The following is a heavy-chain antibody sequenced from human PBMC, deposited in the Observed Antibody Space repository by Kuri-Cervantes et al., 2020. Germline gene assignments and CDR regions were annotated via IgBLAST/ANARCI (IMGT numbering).Heavy chain of an antibody. Sequence: ASVKVSCKASGYTFTCYGISWVRQAPGHGLEWMGIINPSGGSTSYAQKFQGRVTMTRDTSTSTVYMELSSLRSEDTAVYYCARDPGYCSSTSCYEDYYYYMDVWGKGTTVTVSS. CDR1: GYTFTCYG. J-gene: IGHJ6*03. D-gene: IGHD2-2*03. V-gene: IGHV1-46*01. CDR2: INPSGGST. CDR3: ARDPGYCSSTSCYEDYYYYMDV.